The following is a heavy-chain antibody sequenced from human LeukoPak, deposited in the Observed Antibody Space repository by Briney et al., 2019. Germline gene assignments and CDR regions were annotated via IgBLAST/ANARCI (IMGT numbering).Heavy chain of an antibody. V-gene: IGHV3-30*02. CDR3: AKARQDYGLTFDY. D-gene: IGHD4-17*01. CDR2: IPYDGSNK. Sequence: PGGSLRLSCAVSGFTFRSCGMHWVRQAPGKGLEWVAFIPYDGSNKYYADSVKGRFTISRDNSKNTLYLQMNSLRAEDTAVYYCAKARQDYGLTFDYWGQGTLVTVSS. J-gene: IGHJ4*02. CDR1: GFTFRSCG.